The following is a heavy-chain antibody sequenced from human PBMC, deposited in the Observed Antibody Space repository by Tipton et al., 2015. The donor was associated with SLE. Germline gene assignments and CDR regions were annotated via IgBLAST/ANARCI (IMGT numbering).Heavy chain of an antibody. D-gene: IGHD2-8*02. CDR3: ARDRDIVLEPVPIPPAFDI. CDR1: GDSISSGAYY. J-gene: IGHJ3*02. V-gene: IGHV4-31*03. CDR2: IYYSGGT. Sequence: LRLSCTVSGDSISSGAYYWSWIRQHPGKGLEWIGHIYYSGGTYYNPSLKSRVTISLDTSKTQFSLKLTSVTAADTAVYFCARDRDIVLEPVPIPPAFDIWGQGTTVTVSS.